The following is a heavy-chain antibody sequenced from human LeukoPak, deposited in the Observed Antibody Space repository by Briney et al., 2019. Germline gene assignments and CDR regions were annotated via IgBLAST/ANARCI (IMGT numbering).Heavy chain of an antibody. Sequence: GESLKISCKGSGYSFTSYWIGWVRQMPGKGLEWMGIIFPGDSHTRYSPSFQGQVTISADKSISTAYLQWSSLKASDTAMYYCARVLPYGSGSYYKANWFDPWGQGTLVTVSS. CDR3: ARVLPYGSGSYYKANWFDP. V-gene: IGHV5-51*01. CDR2: IFPGDSHT. CDR1: GYSFTSYW. J-gene: IGHJ5*02. D-gene: IGHD3-10*01.